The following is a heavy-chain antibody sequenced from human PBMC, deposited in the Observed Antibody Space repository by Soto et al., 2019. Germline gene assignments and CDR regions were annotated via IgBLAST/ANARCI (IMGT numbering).Heavy chain of an antibody. V-gene: IGHV1-69*01. CDR1: GGTFSTHA. Sequence: QVQLVQSGAEVKKPGSSVRVSCKASGGTFSTHAISWVRQAPGRGPEWIGGIIPMYGSRKYAPNFQGRVTMIADASTNTASMELSSLRSEDTAVYYCARDPYVDDSVRIGYYGVDVWGQGTTVTVSS. CDR3: ARDPYVDDSVRIGYYGVDV. CDR2: IIPMYGSR. D-gene: IGHD3-9*01. J-gene: IGHJ6*02.